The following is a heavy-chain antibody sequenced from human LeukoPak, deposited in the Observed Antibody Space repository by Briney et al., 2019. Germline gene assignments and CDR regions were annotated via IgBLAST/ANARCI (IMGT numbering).Heavy chain of an antibody. CDR2: ISSSGSTI. CDR3: ARALYYDILTGYYRPLPYYFDY. V-gene: IGHV3-48*03. CDR1: GFTFSSYE. J-gene: IGHJ4*02. D-gene: IGHD3-9*01. Sequence: QPGGSLRLSCAASGFTFSSYEMDWVRQAPGKGLEWVSYISSSGSTIYYADSVKGRFTISRDNAKNSLYLQMNSLRAEDTAVHYCARALYYDILTGYYRPLPYYFDYWGQGTLVTVSS.